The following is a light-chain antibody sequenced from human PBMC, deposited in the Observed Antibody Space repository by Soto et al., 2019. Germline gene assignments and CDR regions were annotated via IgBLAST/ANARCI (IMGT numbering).Light chain of an antibody. CDR1: SSDVGGYNY. J-gene: IGLJ2*01. Sequence: QSVLTQPPSVSGSPGQSVAISCSGTSSDVGGYNYVSWYQQRPGRAPKLMIYDVNKRPSGVPDRFFGSKSGNTASLTVSGLQADDEADYYCVSYAGTYKPAFGGGTKVTVL. CDR3: VSYAGTYKPA. V-gene: IGLV2-8*01. CDR2: DVN.